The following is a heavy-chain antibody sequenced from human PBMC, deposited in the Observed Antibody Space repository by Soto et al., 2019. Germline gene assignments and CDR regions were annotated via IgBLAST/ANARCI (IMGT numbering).Heavy chain of an antibody. J-gene: IGHJ5*02. Sequence: SETLSLTCTVPGGSISSSSYYWGWIRQPPGKGLEWIGSIYYSGSTYNNPSLKSRVTISVDTSKNQFSLKLSSVTAADTAVYYCARAGTTMVRGVISGWFDPWGQGTLVTVSS. CDR1: GGSISSSSYY. V-gene: IGHV4-39*07. CDR2: IYYSGST. D-gene: IGHD3-10*01. CDR3: ARAGTTMVRGVISGWFDP.